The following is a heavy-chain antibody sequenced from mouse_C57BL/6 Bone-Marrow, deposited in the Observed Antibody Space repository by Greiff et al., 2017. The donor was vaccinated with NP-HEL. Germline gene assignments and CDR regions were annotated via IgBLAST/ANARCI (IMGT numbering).Heavy chain of an antibody. CDR1: GYAFSSSW. CDR2: IYPGDGDT. Sequence: QVQLQQSGPELVKPGASVKISCKASGYAFSSSWMNWVKQRPGKGLEWIGRIYPGDGDTNYNGKFKGKATLTADKSSSTAYMQLSSLTSEDSAVYFCARPYYYGSSLEVWGTGTTVTVSS. D-gene: IGHD1-1*01. CDR3: ARPYYYGSSLEV. J-gene: IGHJ1*03. V-gene: IGHV1-82*01.